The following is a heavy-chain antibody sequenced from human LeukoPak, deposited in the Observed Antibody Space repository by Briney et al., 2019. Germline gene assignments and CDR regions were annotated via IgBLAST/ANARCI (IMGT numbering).Heavy chain of an antibody. Sequence: KPSETLSLTCTVSGGSISSSSYYWGWIRQPPGKGLEWIGSIFYSGSTYYNPSLKSRVTISVDTSKNQFSLKLSSVTAADTAVYFCARDLALMVRGVIGYWGQGTLVTVSS. D-gene: IGHD3-10*01. J-gene: IGHJ4*02. CDR2: IFYSGST. V-gene: IGHV4-39*07. CDR1: GGSISSSSYY. CDR3: ARDLALMVRGVIGY.